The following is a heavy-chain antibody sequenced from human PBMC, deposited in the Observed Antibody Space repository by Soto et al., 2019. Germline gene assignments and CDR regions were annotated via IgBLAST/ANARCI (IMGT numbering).Heavy chain of an antibody. CDR1: GFPLSSYA. CDR2: ISSNGGST. Sequence: GGSLRLSCSASGFPLSSYAMHWVRQAPGKGLEYVSAISSNGGSTYYADSVKGRFTISRDNPKNTLYLQMSSLRAEDTAVYYCVQSSGFYYFPNWGQGTLVTVSS. CDR3: VQSSGFYYFPN. J-gene: IGHJ1*01. D-gene: IGHD3-22*01. V-gene: IGHV3-64D*08.